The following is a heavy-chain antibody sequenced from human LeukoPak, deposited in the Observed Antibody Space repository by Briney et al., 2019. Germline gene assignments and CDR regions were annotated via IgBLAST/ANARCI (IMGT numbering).Heavy chain of an antibody. J-gene: IGHJ5*02. V-gene: IGHV4-34*01. CDR3: VRDVGQLAGLT. D-gene: IGHD6-6*01. Sequence: SETLSLTCAVYGGSFSGYYWSWIRQPPGKGLEWIGEINHSGSTNYNPSLKSRVTMSVDTSKNQFSLKLSSVTAADTAVYYCVRDVGQLAGLTWGQGTLVTVSS. CDR1: GGSFSGYY. CDR2: INHSGST.